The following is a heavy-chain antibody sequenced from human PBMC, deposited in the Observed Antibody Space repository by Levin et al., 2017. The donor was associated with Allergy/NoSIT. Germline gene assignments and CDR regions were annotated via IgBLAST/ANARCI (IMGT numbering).Heavy chain of an antibody. V-gene: IGHV3-7*01. J-gene: IGHJ4*02. Sequence: PGESLKISCVASGFTFSSHWMSWVRQAPGKGLEWVASINEDGSETSYVDSVKGRFTFSRDNAKNSLSLQMSSLRAEDTATYYCARHIIGGATALEYWGQGSLATVSS. CDR2: INEDGSET. CDR3: ARHIIGGATALEY. D-gene: IGHD1-26*01. CDR1: GFTFSSHW.